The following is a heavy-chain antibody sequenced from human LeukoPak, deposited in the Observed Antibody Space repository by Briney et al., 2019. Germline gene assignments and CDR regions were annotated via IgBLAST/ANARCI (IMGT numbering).Heavy chain of an antibody. D-gene: IGHD2-21*01. Sequence: SETLSLICTVSGGSIRSSNYYWGWIRQPPGKGLECIGRIYYSGSSYYNPSLNSRVTISVDTSKNQFSLKLTSVTAADTAVYYCARHRDCGSGTCYYEAFDHWGQGTLVIVSS. V-gene: IGHV4-39*01. CDR2: IYYSGSS. CDR1: GGSIRSSNYY. CDR3: ARHRDCGSGTCYYEAFDH. J-gene: IGHJ3*01.